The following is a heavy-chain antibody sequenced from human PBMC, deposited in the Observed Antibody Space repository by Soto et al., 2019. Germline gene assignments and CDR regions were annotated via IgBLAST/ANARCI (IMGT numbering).Heavy chain of an antibody. CDR1: GGSFSGYY. CDR2: INHSGST. CDR3: ARGWEDYGPGDAFDI. D-gene: IGHD4-17*01. V-gene: IGHV4-34*01. J-gene: IGHJ3*02. Sequence: SETLSLTCAVYGGSFSGYYWSWIRQPPGKGLEWIGEINHSGSTNYNPSLKSRVTISVDTSKNQFSLKLSSVTAADTAVYYCARGWEDYGPGDAFDIWGQGTMVTVSS.